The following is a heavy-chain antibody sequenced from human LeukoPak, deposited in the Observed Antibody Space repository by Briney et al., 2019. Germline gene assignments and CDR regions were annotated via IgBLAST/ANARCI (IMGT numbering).Heavy chain of an antibody. J-gene: IGHJ6*02. CDR1: GGSFSGYY. V-gene: IGHV4-34*01. Sequence: SETLSLTCAVYGGSFSGYYWSWIRQPPGKGLEWIGEINHSGSTNYNPSLKSRVTISVDTSKNQFSLKLSSVTAADTAVYYSARGPRITIFGVVIGMNYGMDVWGQGTTVTVSS. D-gene: IGHD3-3*01. CDR3: ARGPRITIFGVVIGMNYGMDV. CDR2: INHSGST.